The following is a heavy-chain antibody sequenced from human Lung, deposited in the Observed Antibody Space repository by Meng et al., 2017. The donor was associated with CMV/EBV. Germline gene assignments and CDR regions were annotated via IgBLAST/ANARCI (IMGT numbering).Heavy chain of an antibody. D-gene: IGHD2-15*01. Sequence: ACVVAGLGVTYGRMSWGRQAPGKGMGWVGRIKGKTDGETIDYAASVKDRFTISRDHSESTVYLHMDNLRTEDTAVYYCSPWWAFGPWGQESLVTVSS. V-gene: IGHV3-15*01. CDR1: GLGVTYGR. CDR2: IKGKTDGETI. J-gene: IGHJ5*02. CDR3: SPWWAFGP.